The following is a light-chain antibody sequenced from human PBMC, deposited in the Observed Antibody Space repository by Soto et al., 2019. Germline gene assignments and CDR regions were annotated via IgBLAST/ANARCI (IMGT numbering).Light chain of an antibody. J-gene: IGKJ1*01. CDR2: AAS. Sequence: DIQMTQSPSSLSASVGERVSMTCRASRTISSYLNWYQQKPGKAPKLLIYAASNLHSGVPSRFSGSGSVTDFTLTITNLQPEDFPTCHCQQSYNTPRTFGQGTKVEFK. CDR3: QQSYNTPRT. CDR1: RTISSY. V-gene: IGKV1-39*01.